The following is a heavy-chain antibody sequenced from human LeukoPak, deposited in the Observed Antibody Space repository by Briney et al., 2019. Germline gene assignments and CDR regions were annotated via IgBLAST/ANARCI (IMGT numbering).Heavy chain of an antibody. Sequence: SETLSLTRTASGGSISSSSYYWGWIRQPPGKGLEWIGSIYHSGSTYYNPSLKSRVTISVDTSKNQFSLKLSSVTAADTAVYYCGGCYYYYYMDVWGKGTTVTVSS. CDR1: GGSISSSSYY. CDR2: IYHSGST. J-gene: IGHJ6*03. V-gene: IGHV4-39*07. CDR3: GGCYYYYYMDV.